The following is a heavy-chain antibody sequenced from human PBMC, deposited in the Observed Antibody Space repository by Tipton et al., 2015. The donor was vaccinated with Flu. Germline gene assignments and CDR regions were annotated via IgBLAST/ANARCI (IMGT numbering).Heavy chain of an antibody. CDR3: ARLSYYDVDLKNFYFDY. CDR1: SGSIRSTNYF. CDR2: VYPNGTT. J-gene: IGHJ4*02. Sequence: TLSLTCTVSSGSIRSTNYFCAWIRQPPGKRLELIGSVYPNGTTYYNPSLKSRVTISVDTSKSQFSLMLRSVTAADTAAYYCARLSYYDVDLKNFYFDYWGQGALVTVSS. D-gene: IGHD3-10*02. V-gene: IGHV4-39*01.